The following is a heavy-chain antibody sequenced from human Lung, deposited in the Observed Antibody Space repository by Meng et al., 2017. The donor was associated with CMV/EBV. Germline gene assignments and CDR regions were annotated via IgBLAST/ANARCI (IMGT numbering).Heavy chain of an antibody. CDR2: TNYSGST. CDR3: AREGTMVRGVYYYYYGMDV. V-gene: IGHV4-39*07. D-gene: IGHD3-10*01. J-gene: IGHJ6*02. Sequence: SXTXSLXCIVSGGXISSSSYDWGWIRQPPRRGLEWIGTTNYSGSTYYNPSLKSRVTISLDTSKNQFSQKLSSVTAADTAVYYCAREGTMVRGVYYYYYGMDVXGRGTTVPSP. CDR1: GGXISSSSYD.